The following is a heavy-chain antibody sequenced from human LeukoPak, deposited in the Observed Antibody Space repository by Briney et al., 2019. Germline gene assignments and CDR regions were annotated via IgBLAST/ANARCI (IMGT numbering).Heavy chain of an antibody. D-gene: IGHD2-15*01. Sequence: PSETLSLTCAVSGGSISSSNWWSWVRQPPGKGLEWIGEIYHSGSTNYNPSLKSRVTISVDKSKNQFSLKLSSVTAADTAVYYCARDWRYCSGGSCPNWFDPRGQGTLVTVSS. V-gene: IGHV4-4*02. CDR2: IYHSGST. J-gene: IGHJ5*02. CDR3: ARDWRYCSGGSCPNWFDP. CDR1: GGSISSSNW.